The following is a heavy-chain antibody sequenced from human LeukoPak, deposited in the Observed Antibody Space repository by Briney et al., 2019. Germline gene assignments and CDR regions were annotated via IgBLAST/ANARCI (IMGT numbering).Heavy chain of an antibody. Sequence: GESLKISCKGSGYNFNTDWIGWVRQVPGKGLEWMGIIYPDDSDTNYSPSSQGQVTISVDKSITTAFLQWSSLKASDTAMYYCARQAYSSRFDAFDIWGQGTMVIVSS. D-gene: IGHD6-13*01. CDR2: IYPDDSDT. J-gene: IGHJ3*02. CDR1: GYNFNTDW. V-gene: IGHV5-51*01. CDR3: ARQAYSSRFDAFDI.